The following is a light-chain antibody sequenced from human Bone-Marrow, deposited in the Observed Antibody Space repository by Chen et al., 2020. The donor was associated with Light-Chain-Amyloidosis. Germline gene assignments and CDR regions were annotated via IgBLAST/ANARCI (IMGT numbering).Light chain of an antibody. CDR1: DLPTKY. CDR3: QSADSSGTYEVI. Sequence: SYELTQPPSVSVSPGQTARITCSGDDLPTKYAYWYQQKPGQAPVLVIHRDTERPSGISERFSGSSSGTTATLTISVVQAEDDADYHCQSADSSGTYEVIFGGGTKLTVL. J-gene: IGLJ2*01. CDR2: RDT. V-gene: IGLV3-25*03.